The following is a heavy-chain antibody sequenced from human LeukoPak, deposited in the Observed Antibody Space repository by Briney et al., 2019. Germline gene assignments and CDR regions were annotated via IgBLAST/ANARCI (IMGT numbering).Heavy chain of an antibody. CDR1: GYTFTSYA. J-gene: IGHJ5*02. CDR2: INVGNGNT. D-gene: IGHD5-12*01. V-gene: IGHV1-3*01. Sequence: GASVKVSCKASGYTFTSYAMHWVRQAPGQRLEWMGWINVGNGNTKYSQKFQGRVTITRDTSASTAYMELSSPRSEDTAVYYCARGPTRPWFDPWGQGTLVTVSS. CDR3: ARGPTRPWFDP.